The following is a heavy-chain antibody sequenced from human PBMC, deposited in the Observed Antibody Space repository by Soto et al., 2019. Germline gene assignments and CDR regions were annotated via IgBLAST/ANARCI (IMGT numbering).Heavy chain of an antibody. J-gene: IGHJ5*02. CDR3: ATTLPTGTPVWADWFDP. V-gene: IGHV1-69*01. Sequence: QVQLVQSGAEVKKPGSSVKVSCKASGGTFSSYAISWVRQAPGQGLEWMGGIIPIFGTANYAQKFQGRVTITADESTSTDYMELSSLRSEDTAVYYCATTLPTGTPVWADWFDPWGQGTLVTVSS. CDR2: IIPIFGTA. D-gene: IGHD1-1*01. CDR1: GGTFSSYA.